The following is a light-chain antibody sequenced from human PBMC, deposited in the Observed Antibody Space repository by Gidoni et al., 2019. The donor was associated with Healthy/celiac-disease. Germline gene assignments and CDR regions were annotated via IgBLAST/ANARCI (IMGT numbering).Light chain of an antibody. Sequence: EIVLTQSPGTLSLSPGERATLSCRASQSVSSSYLAWYQQKPGQAPRLLIYGASSRATGIPDRFSGSGSGTDFILTISRLEPEDFAVYYCQQYGSSPRFGP. V-gene: IGKV3-20*01. J-gene: IGKJ3*01. CDR3: QQYGSSPR. CDR2: GAS. CDR1: QSVSSSY.